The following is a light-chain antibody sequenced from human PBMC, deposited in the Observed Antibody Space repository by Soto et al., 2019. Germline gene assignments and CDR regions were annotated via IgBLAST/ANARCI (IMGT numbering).Light chain of an antibody. Sequence: HSALTQPTSPSEPPGQRVTISCSGLSPHTASNTENWYQPLPATPPNILIYSNNQRPSGVPHRFSGSKSGTSASLAISGLQSEDEADFYCAAWDARLNGYVFGAGTKVTVL. CDR2: SNN. CDR1: SPHTASNT. V-gene: IGLV1-44*01. J-gene: IGLJ1*01. CDR3: AAWDARLNGYV.